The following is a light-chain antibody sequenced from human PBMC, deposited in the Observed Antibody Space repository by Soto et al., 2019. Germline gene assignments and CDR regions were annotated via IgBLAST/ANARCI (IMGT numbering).Light chain of an antibody. CDR1: RTDVDGHDY. CDR3: SSYTASTPFYV. Sequence: QSALTQPASVSGSPGQSITISCTGARTDVDGHDYVSWYQQHPGQAPKLIIFDVHNRPSGVSSRFSGSKSGDTASLTISGLRAEDDGDYYCSSYTASTPFYVFGTGTKVTV. V-gene: IGLV2-14*03. J-gene: IGLJ1*01. CDR2: DVH.